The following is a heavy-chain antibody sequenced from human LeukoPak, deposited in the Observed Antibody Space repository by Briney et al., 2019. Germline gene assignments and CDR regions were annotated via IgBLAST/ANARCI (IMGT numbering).Heavy chain of an antibody. D-gene: IGHD1-26*01. Sequence: KPSQTLSLTCTVSGGSISSGGYYWSWIRQHPGKGLEWIGYVYYSGSTYYNPSLKSRVTISVDTSKNQFSLKLSSVTAADTAVYYCARSGSSYYFDYWGQGTLVTVSS. CDR2: VYYSGST. V-gene: IGHV4-31*03. CDR1: GGSISSGGYY. CDR3: ARSGSSYYFDY. J-gene: IGHJ4*02.